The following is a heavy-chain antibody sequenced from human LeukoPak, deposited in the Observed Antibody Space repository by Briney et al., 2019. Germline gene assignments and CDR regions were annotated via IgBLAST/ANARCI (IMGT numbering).Heavy chain of an antibody. D-gene: IGHD6-19*01. CDR2: MHTSGST. Sequence: SETLSLTCTVSGGSISGYYWNWIRQPAGKGLEWIGRMHTSGSTNYNPSLKSRVTMSVDTSKNQFSLKLTSVTAADTAVYYCARDGGSGWYNYWGQGTLVTVSP. CDR3: ARDGGSGWYNY. J-gene: IGHJ4*02. V-gene: IGHV4-4*07. CDR1: GGSISGYY.